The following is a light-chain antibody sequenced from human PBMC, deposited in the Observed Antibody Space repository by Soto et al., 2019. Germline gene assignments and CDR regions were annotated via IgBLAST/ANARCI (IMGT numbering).Light chain of an antibody. CDR1: QGISSY. Sequence: DIPLTQSPSFLSASVGDRVTITCRASQGISSYLAWYQQKAGKAPKLLIYAASTLQSGVPSMFSGSGSGTEFTLTISSLHPEDFATYYCQQLNSYPSFGQGTKLEIK. CDR2: AAS. CDR3: QQLNSYPS. J-gene: IGKJ2*01. V-gene: IGKV1-9*01.